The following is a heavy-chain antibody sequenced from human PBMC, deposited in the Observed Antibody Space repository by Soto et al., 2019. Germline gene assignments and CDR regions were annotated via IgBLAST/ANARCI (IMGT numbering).Heavy chain of an antibody. V-gene: IGHV3-33*01. CDR2: IWYDGSNK. Sequence: QVQLVESGGGVVQPGRSLRLSCAASGFTFSSYGMHWVRQAPGKGLEWVAVIWYDGSNKYYADSVKGRFTISRDNSKNTLYLRMNSLRAEDTAVYYCARAQQQLVRYYYYGMDVWGQGTTVTVSS. J-gene: IGHJ6*02. CDR3: ARAQQQLVRYYYYGMDV. CDR1: GFTFSSYG. D-gene: IGHD6-13*01.